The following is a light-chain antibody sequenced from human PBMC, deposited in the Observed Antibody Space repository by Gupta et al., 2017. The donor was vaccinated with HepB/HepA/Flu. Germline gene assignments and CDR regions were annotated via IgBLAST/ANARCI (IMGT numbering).Light chain of an antibody. Sequence: IQMRQSPFSLSASVGDRVTITREATHDINNHLNWYQQKPGKAPEFLIYEALNLETGVPSRFSGSKSGTDFTFTISSRQPEDIATYYCQQYDNIPHTFGQGTKLEIK. CDR1: HDINNH. V-gene: IGKV1-33*01. CDR2: EAL. CDR3: QQYDNIPHT. J-gene: IGKJ2*01.